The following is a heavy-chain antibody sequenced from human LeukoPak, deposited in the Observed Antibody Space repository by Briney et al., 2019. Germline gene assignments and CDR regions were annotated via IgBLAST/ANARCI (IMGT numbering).Heavy chain of an antibody. CDR2: ISGGGGTI. D-gene: IGHD3-22*01. CDR1: GFTFRSYV. J-gene: IGHJ4*02. CDR3: ARNQEIDYYDSSGFYWGVEY. Sequence: PGGSLRLSCAASGFTFRSYVMNWVRQAPGKGLEWVAYISGGGGTIYYADSVKGRFTISRDNAKNSLYLQMDSLRAEDTAVYYCARNQEIDYYDSSGFYWGVEYWGQGTLVTVSS. V-gene: IGHV3-48*01.